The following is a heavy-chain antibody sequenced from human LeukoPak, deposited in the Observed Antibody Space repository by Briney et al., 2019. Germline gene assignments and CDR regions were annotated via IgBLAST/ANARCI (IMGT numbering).Heavy chain of an antibody. J-gene: IGHJ6*02. Sequence: PGGSLRLSCVTSGFTFSDHYMDWVRQAPGKGLEWVGRIRDKANSYTTEYAASVKGRYTISRDDSKSSLYLQMNSLKPEDTAAYYCTRGASSASPYYYHALDVWGQGTTVTVSS. CDR1: GFTFSDHY. CDR3: TRGASSASPYYYHALDV. D-gene: IGHD2-2*01. V-gene: IGHV3-72*01. CDR2: IRDKANSYTT.